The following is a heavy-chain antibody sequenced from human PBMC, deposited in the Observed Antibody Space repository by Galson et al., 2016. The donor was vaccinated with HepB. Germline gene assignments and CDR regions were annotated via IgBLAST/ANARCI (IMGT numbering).Heavy chain of an antibody. J-gene: IGHJ4*02. Sequence: TLSLTCTVSGGSISSSSYYWGWIRQPPGKGLEWIGSIYYSGSTYYNPSLKSRVTISVDTSKNQFSLKLSSVTAADTAVYYCSTYDFWSALALFWGQGTLVTVSS. V-gene: IGHV4-39*01. CDR3: STYDFWSALALF. CDR2: IYYSGST. D-gene: IGHD3-3*01. CDR1: GGSISSSSYY.